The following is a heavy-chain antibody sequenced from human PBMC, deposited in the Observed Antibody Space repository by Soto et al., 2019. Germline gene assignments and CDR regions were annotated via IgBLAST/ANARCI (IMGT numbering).Heavy chain of an antibody. CDR3: AHMPYFFSSGKVSFDY. CDR2: IYWNDNK. Sequence: QITLRESGPTLVKPTETLTLTCTFSGFSLSTNGMAVGWIRQAPGKALEWLGIIYWNDNKRYSPSLKSRLTITKDTSKNVVVLTMTNMDPVDTATYFCAHMPYFFSSGKVSFDYWGQGSLVTVSS. V-gene: IGHV2-5*01. J-gene: IGHJ4*02. CDR1: GFSLSTNGMA. D-gene: IGHD3-10*01.